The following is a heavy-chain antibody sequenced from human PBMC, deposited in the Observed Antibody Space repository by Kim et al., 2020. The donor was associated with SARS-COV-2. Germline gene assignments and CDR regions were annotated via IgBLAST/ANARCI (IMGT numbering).Heavy chain of an antibody. Sequence: GGSLRLSCAASGFTFSNYWMTWVRQAPRKGLEWVSNIKFNDSEKNYVDSVKGRFTISRNNAMNSLYLHMNDLRAEDTAVYYCVKWDCPPKNFVGGFDYWGRGTMVTVSS. CDR2: IKFNDSEK. CDR3: VKWDCPPKNFVGGFDY. D-gene: IGHD2-21*02. V-gene: IGHV3-7*01. J-gene: IGHJ4*02. CDR1: GFTFSNYW.